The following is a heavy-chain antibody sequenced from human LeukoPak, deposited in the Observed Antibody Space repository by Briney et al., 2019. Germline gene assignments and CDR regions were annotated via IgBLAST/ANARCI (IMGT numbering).Heavy chain of an antibody. Sequence: GGSLRLSCAASGFTFSSYSMNWVRQAPGKGLEWVSSISGSSSYIYYADSVKGRFTISRDNSKNTLYLQMNSLRAEDTAVYYCAKDFHYGDYVGYYFDYWGQGTLVTVSS. CDR2: ISGSSSYI. J-gene: IGHJ4*02. CDR3: AKDFHYGDYVGYYFDY. D-gene: IGHD4-17*01. CDR1: GFTFSSYS. V-gene: IGHV3-21*01.